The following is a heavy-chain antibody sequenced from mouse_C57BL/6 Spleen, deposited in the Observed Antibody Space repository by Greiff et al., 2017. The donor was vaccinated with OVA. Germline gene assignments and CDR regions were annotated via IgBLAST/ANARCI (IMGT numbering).Heavy chain of an antibody. Sequence: EVMLVESGGGLVKPGGSLKLSCAASGFTFSDYGMHWVRQAPEKGLVWVAYISSGSSTIYYADTVTGRFTISRDNAKNTLFLQMTSLRSEDTAMYYCARGDYYGSSDYYAMDYWGQGTSVTVSS. CDR1: GFTFSDYG. J-gene: IGHJ4*01. CDR3: ARGDYYGSSDYYAMDY. D-gene: IGHD1-1*01. V-gene: IGHV5-17*01. CDR2: ISSGSSTI.